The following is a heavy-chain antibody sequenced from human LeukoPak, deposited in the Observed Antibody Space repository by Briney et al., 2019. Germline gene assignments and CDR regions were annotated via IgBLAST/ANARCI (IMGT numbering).Heavy chain of an antibody. CDR2: ISSSSSYI. CDR1: GFTFSSYS. Sequence: PGGSLRLSCAASGFTFSSYSMNWVRQAPGKGLGWVSSISSSSSYIYYADSVKGRFTISRDNAKNSLYLQMNSLRAEDTAVYYCARSPVGGYSGYDSPYYFDYWGQGTLVTVSS. D-gene: IGHD5-12*01. J-gene: IGHJ4*02. V-gene: IGHV3-21*01. CDR3: ARSPVGGYSGYDSPYYFDY.